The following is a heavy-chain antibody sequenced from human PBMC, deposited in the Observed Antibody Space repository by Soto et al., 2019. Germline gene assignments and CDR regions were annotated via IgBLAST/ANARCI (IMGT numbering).Heavy chain of an antibody. CDR3: ARDRAGDQSGLDV. Sequence: QHGGSLRLSCAASGFSFCSSSMNWVRQAPGKGLEWVSYISSSSRTKYYVDSVKGRFTISRDNAKNSLYLQMNSLRDEDTSVYYCARDRAGDQSGLDVSGQGTSVTGSS. J-gene: IGHJ6*02. V-gene: IGHV3-48*02. CDR1: GFSFCSSS. D-gene: IGHD1-26*01. CDR2: ISSSSRTK.